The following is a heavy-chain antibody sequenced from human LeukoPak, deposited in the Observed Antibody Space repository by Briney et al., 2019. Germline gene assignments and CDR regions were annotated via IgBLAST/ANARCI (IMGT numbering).Heavy chain of an antibody. CDR3: AKQLGYCSDGSCYFPY. J-gene: IGHJ4*02. CDR1: GFTFSSSA. V-gene: IGHV3-23*01. CDR2: ISNNGGYT. D-gene: IGHD2-15*01. Sequence: GGSLRLSCAASGFTFSSSAMSWVRQAPGKGLEWVSAISNNGGYTYYADSVQGRFTISRDNSKSTLCLQMNSLRAEDTAVYYCAKQLGYCSDGSCYFPYWGQGTLDTVSS.